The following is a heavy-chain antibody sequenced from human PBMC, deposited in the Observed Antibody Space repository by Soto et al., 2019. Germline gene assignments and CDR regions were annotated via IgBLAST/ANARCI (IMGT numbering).Heavy chain of an antibody. CDR3: ARGRKDIVVVVAATRRVYYFDY. CDR1: GGSFSGYY. CDR2: INHSGST. V-gene: IGHV4-34*01. Sequence: QVQLQQWGAGLLKPSETLSLTCAVYGGSFSGYYWSWIRQPPGKGLEWIGEINHSGSTNYNPSLKTRVTISVDTSKNQFSLKLSSVTAADTAVYYCARGRKDIVVVVAATRRVYYFDYWGQGTLVTVSS. J-gene: IGHJ4*02. D-gene: IGHD2-15*01.